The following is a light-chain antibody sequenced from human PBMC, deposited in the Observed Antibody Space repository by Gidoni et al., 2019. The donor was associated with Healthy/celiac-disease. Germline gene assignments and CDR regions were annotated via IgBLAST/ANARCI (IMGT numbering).Light chain of an antibody. J-gene: IGKJ1*01. Sequence: IVLTQSPGTLSLSPGERATLSCRASHNVSSSYLAWYQQKPGQAPRLLIYGASSMATGIPERFSGSGSGTDFTLTISRLEPEDFAVYYCQQYGSSSWTFGQGTKVEIK. CDR2: GAS. V-gene: IGKV3-20*01. CDR1: HNVSSSY. CDR3: QQYGSSSWT.